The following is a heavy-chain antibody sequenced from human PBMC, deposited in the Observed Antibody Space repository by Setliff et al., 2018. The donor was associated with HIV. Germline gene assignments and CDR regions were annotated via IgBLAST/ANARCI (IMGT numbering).Heavy chain of an antibody. CDR3: ARGQGCGGGCHYAFEL. J-gene: IGHJ3*01. D-gene: IGHD2-21*02. Sequence: PSETLSLTCTVSGDSISSDFYWGWIRQPPGKGLEWIGSIYHSGNTYYMPSLQSRVTISVDMSKNQFSLNLTSVTAADTAVYYCARGQGCGGGCHYAFELWGRGTMVTVSS. V-gene: IGHV4-38-2*02. CDR1: GDSISSDFY. CDR2: IYHSGNT.